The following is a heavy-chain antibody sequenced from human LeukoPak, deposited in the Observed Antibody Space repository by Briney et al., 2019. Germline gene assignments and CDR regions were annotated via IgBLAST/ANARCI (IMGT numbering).Heavy chain of an antibody. Sequence: GASVKVSCKASGYTFTGYYMHWVRQAPGQGLEWMGWINPNSGGTNYAQKFQGRVTMTRDTSISTAYMELSRLRSDDTAVYYCARAFRVVPAAIPAYWGQGTLVTVSS. CDR3: ARAFRVVPAAIPAY. CDR2: INPNSGGT. J-gene: IGHJ4*02. CDR1: GYTFTGYY. D-gene: IGHD2-2*02. V-gene: IGHV1-2*02.